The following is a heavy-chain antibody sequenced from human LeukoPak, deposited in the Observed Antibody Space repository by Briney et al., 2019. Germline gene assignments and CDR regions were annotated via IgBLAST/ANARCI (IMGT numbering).Heavy chain of an antibody. V-gene: IGHV3-30*04. Sequence: GGSLRLFCAASGFTFSSYAMHWVRQAPGKGLEWVAVISYDGSNKYYADSVKGRFTISRDNAKNTLYLQMNSLRAEDTAVYYCARVKGYYYYYYYMDVWGKGTTVTVSS. CDR1: GFTFSSYA. CDR3: ARVKGYYYYYYYMDV. CDR2: ISYDGSNK. J-gene: IGHJ6*03.